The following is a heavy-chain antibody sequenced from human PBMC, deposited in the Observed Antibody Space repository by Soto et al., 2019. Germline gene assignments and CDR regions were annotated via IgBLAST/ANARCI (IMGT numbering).Heavy chain of an antibody. CDR2: IWNDGSIK. V-gene: IGHV3-33*06. Sequence: GSLRLSCAASGFTFSSYGMHWVRQAPGKGLEWVAVIWNDGSIKYYEDSVKGRFTISRDNSKNALYLQMNSLRAEDTAVYYCAKDEKDAFDIWGQGTMVTVSS. J-gene: IGHJ3*02. CDR1: GFTFSSYG. CDR3: AKDEKDAFDI.